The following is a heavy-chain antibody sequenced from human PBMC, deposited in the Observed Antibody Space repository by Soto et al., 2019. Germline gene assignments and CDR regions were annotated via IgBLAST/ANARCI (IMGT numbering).Heavy chain of an antibody. J-gene: IGHJ6*02. V-gene: IGHV1-46*01. D-gene: IGHD2-15*01. CDR1: GYTFTSYY. CDR2: INPSGGST. CDR3: ASGEGWVSVVTHYGMDV. Sequence: ASVKVSCKASGYTFTSYYMHWVRQAPGQGLERKGIINPSGGSTSYAQKFQGRVTMTRDTSTSTVYMELSSLRSEDTAVYYCASGEGWVSVVTHYGMDVWGRGTTVTVSS.